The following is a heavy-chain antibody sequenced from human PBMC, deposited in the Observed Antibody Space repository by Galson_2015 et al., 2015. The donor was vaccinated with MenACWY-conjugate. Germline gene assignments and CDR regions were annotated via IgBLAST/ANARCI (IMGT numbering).Heavy chain of an antibody. CDR1: GYTFTSYY. CDR3: TMVGWLLGFDP. V-gene: IGHV1-46*01. Sequence: SVKVSCKASGYTFTSYYMHWVRQAPGQGLEWMGIINPSGGSTSYAQKLQGRVTMTRDTSTSTVYMELSSLRSEDTAVYYCTMVGWLLGFDPWGQGTLVTVSS. CDR2: INPSGGST. J-gene: IGHJ5*02. D-gene: IGHD3-3*01.